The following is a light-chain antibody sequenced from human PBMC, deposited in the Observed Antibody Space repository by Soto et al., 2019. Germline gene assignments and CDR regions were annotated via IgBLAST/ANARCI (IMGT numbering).Light chain of an antibody. CDR3: QQYNSYS. V-gene: IGKV3-20*01. CDR2: GAS. Sequence: GLWLSVGTLSLYERERDLLSFRASQSVSSSYLAWYQQKPGQAPRLLIYGASSRATGIPDRFSGSGSGTDFALPISSLQPDDFATYYCQQYNSYSFGQGTKVAIK. J-gene: IGKJ1*01. CDR1: QSVSSSY.